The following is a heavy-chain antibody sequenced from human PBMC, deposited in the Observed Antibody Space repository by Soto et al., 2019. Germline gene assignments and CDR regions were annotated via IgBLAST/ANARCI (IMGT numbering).Heavy chain of an antibody. CDR2: TNPGDSDT. D-gene: IGHD1-26*01. J-gene: IGHJ5*02. Sequence: PGESLKISCKGSGFSFSSYWIGWVRQMPGKGLEWMGITNPGDSDTRYSPSFQGQVTISVDKSISTAYLQWSSLKASDTAMYYCASHVSGNWFDPWGQGTQVTVSS. V-gene: IGHV5-51*01. CDR3: ASHVSGNWFDP. CDR1: GFSFSSYW.